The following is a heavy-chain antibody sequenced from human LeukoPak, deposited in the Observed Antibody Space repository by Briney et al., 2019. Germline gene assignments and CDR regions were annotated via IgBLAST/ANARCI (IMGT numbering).Heavy chain of an antibody. CDR1: GGSFSDYY. Sequence: SETLSLTCAVYGGSFSDYYWSWIRQPPGRGLEWIGEITHSGSINYNPSLKSRVTISVDTSKNQFSLKLSSVTPADTSVYHCARVTRFNQFGELWFGSWGQGTLVTVSS. V-gene: IGHV4-34*01. J-gene: IGHJ5*01. D-gene: IGHD3-10*01. CDR2: ITHSGSI. CDR3: ARVTRFNQFGELWFGS.